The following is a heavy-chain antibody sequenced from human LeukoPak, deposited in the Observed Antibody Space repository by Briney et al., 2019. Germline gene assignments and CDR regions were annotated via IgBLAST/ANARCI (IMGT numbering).Heavy chain of an antibody. V-gene: IGHV4-59*12. CDR2: TYYSGST. CDR3: ARDGGTRASRYYYYYMDV. D-gene: IGHD3-16*01. CDR1: GGSISSYY. J-gene: IGHJ6*03. Sequence: SETLSLTCTVSGGSISSYYWSWIRQPPGKGLEWIGYTYYSGSTNYNPSLKSRVTISIDTSKNQFSLKLSSMTAADTAVYYCARDGGTRASRYYYYYMDVWGKGTTVTVSS.